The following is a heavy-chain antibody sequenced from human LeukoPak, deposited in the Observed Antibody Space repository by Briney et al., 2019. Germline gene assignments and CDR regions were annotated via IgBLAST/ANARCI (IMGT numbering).Heavy chain of an antibody. CDR2: ISGNSGST. CDR1: GFTFSSYA. Sequence: PGGSLRLSCAASGFTFSSYAMSWVRQAPGKGLEWVSSISGNSGSTYYADSVKGRFTISRDNSKNTLYLQMDSLRAEDTAVYYCAKDRITGTPYYFDYWGQGTLVTVSS. D-gene: IGHD1-20*01. V-gene: IGHV3-23*01. J-gene: IGHJ4*02. CDR3: AKDRITGTPYYFDY.